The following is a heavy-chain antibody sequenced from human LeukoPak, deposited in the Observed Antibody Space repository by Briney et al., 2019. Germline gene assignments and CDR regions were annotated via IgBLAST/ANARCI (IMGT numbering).Heavy chain of an antibody. D-gene: IGHD4-23*01. J-gene: IGHJ5*01. CDR1: GFTFSNYW. CDR3: VRHDGRGGATVGAFDS. CDR2: VYYGRTT. V-gene: IGHV4-39*01. Sequence: GSLRLSCAASGFTFSNYWMSWIRQSPGKGLEWIGSVYYGRTTYYNPSLDGRVTVSLDTSANQFSLQLNSVTAADTAVYYCVRHDGRGGATVGAFDSWGQGSLVTVSS.